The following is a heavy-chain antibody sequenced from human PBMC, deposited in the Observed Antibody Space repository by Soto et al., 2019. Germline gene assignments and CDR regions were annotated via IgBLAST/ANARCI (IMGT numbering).Heavy chain of an antibody. D-gene: IGHD3-3*01. CDR3: ARGGPYDFWSGYSEATAAPHFDY. Sequence: PSETLSLTCTVSGGSISSYYWSWIRQPPGKGLEWIGYIYYSGSTNYNPSLKSRVTISVDTSKNQFSLKLSSVTAADTAVYYCARGGPYDFWSGYSEATAAPHFDYWGQGTLVTVSS. CDR2: IYYSGST. CDR1: GGSISSYY. J-gene: IGHJ4*02. V-gene: IGHV4-59*08.